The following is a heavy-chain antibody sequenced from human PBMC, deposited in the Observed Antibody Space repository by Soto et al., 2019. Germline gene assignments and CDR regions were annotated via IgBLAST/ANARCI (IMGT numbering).Heavy chain of an antibody. Sequence: PSEPLSLTCTVSGGSISSSYWTWIRQPPGKGLEWIGYIYDSGSTYYNSSLKSRVTMSVDTSKNQFSLKLSSVTAADTAVYYCARQPIYWGQGTPVIVAS. CDR2: IYDSGST. CDR3: ARQPIY. J-gene: IGHJ4*02. V-gene: IGHV4-59*08. CDR1: GGSISSSY. D-gene: IGHD3-3*01.